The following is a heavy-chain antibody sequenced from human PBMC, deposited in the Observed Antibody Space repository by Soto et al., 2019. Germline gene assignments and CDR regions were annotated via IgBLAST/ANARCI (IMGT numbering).Heavy chain of an antibody. CDR2: ISSSSSYI. CDR1: GFTFSSYS. CDR3: ARDLADDIVVVPAAISSCYGMDV. D-gene: IGHD2-2*01. V-gene: IGHV3-21*01. J-gene: IGHJ6*02. Sequence: GSLRLSCAASGFTFSSYSMNWVRQAPWKGLERVSSISSSSSYIYYADSVKGRFTISRDNAKNSLYLQMNSLRAEDTAVYYCARDLADDIVVVPAAISSCYGMDVWGQGTTVTVSS.